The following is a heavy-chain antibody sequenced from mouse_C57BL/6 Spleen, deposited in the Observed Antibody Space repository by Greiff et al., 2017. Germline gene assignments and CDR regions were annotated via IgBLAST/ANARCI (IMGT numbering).Heavy chain of an antibody. Sequence: VQLQQSGPELVKPGASVKISCKASGYAFSSSWMNWVKQRPGKGLEWIGRIYPGDGDTNYNGKFKGKATLTADKSSSTAYMKLSSLTSEDSAVYFCARELGLLSPFAYGGQGTLVTVSA. D-gene: IGHD2-10*01. V-gene: IGHV1-82*01. J-gene: IGHJ3*01. CDR2: IYPGDGDT. CDR3: ARELGLLSPFAY. CDR1: GYAFSSSW.